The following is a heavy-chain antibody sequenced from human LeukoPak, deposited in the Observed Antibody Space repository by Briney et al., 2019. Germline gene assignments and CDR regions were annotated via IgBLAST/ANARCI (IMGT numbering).Heavy chain of an antibody. D-gene: IGHD3-3*01. CDR3: AKARLSVRFLEWLLYFDY. J-gene: IGHJ4*02. V-gene: IGHV3-23*01. CDR1: GFTFSSYA. Sequence: GRSLRLSCAASGFTFSSYAMSWVRQAPGKGLEWVSAISGSGGSTYYADSVKGRFTISRDNSKNTLYLQMNSLRAEDTAVYYCAKARLSVRFLEWLLYFDYWGQGTLVTVSS. CDR2: ISGSGGST.